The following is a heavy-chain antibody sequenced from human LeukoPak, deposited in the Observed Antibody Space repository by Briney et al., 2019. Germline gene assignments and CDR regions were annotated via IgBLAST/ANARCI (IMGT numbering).Heavy chain of an antibody. CDR1: GYSFTSSW. V-gene: IGHV5-51*01. Sequence: GESLKISCKASGYSFTSSWIGWVRQMPGKGLEWVGTIYPRDSDTRYSPSFQGQVTISVDKSINTAYLQWSSLEASDSAMYYCARLSGGSPWGQGTLVTVSS. D-gene: IGHD2-15*01. CDR3: ARLSGGSP. CDR2: IYPRDSDT. J-gene: IGHJ5*02.